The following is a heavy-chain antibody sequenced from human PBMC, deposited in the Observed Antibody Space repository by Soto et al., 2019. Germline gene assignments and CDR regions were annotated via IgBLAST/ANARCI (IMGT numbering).Heavy chain of an antibody. D-gene: IGHD3-22*01. Sequence: ASVKVSCKASGYTFTSYGISWVRQAPGQGLEWMGWISAYNGNTNYAQKLQGRVTMTTDTSTSTAYMELRSLRSDDTAMYYCARVGYYDSSGSRNYHYYGMNVWGQGTTVTVSS. V-gene: IGHV1-18*01. CDR1: GYTFTSYG. CDR3: ARVGYYDSSGSRNYHYYGMNV. CDR2: ISAYNGNT. J-gene: IGHJ6*02.